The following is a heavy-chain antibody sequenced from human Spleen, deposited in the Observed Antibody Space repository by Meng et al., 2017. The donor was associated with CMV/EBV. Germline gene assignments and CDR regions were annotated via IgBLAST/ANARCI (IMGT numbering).Heavy chain of an antibody. CDR1: GYTFTGYY. D-gene: IGHD1-26*01. Sequence: ASVKVSCKASGYTFTGYYMHWVRQAPGQGLEWMGWINPNSGGTNYAQEFQGRVTMTRDTSISTAYMELSRLRSDDTAVYYCARVWSSGSLSAFAMDVWGQGTTVTVSS. J-gene: IGHJ6*02. CDR3: ARVWSSGSLSAFAMDV. CDR2: INPNSGGT. V-gene: IGHV1-2*02.